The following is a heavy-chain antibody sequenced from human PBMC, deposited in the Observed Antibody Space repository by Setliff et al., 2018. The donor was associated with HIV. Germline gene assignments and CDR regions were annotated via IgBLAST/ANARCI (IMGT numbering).Heavy chain of an antibody. CDR1: GGPFSGYY. J-gene: IGHJ3*01. V-gene: IGHV4-34*01. CDR3: ATKLCLRCADSWGHNPLDV. Sequence: PSETLSLTCAVYGGPFSGYYWSWIRQPPGKGLEWIGEINHGGSTNYSPSLKSRVTISVDTSKNQCSLKLKSVTAADTAVYYCATKLCLRCADSWGHNPLDVWGQGTMVTVSS. D-gene: IGHD4-17*01. CDR2: INHGGST.